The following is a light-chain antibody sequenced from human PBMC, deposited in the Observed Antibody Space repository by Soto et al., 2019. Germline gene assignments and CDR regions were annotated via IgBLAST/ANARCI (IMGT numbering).Light chain of an antibody. CDR1: SSDVGAYNF. CDR3: CSYAGEYKYV. V-gene: IGLV2-11*01. J-gene: IGLJ1*01. Sequence: QSVVTQPPSASGTPGQTVTISCSGSSSDVGAYNFASWYQQHPGAAPKLLIHDVNKRPPGVPDRFSASKSGNTASLTISGLQAEDEADYYCCSYAGEYKYVFGSGTKLTVL. CDR2: DVN.